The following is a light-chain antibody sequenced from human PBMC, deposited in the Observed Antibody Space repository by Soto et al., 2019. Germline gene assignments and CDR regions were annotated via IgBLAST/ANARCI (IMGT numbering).Light chain of an antibody. J-gene: IGKJ1*01. CDR2: WAS. V-gene: IGKV4-1*01. CDR1: QSVLYSSNNKNY. Sequence: DIVMTQSQDSLAVSLGERATINCKSSQSVLYSSNNKNYLAWYQQKPGQPPKLLIYWASNRESGVPDRFSGSGSGTDFTLTISSLQAEDVAVYYCQQYYRPWTFGQGTKVEIK. CDR3: QQYYRPWT.